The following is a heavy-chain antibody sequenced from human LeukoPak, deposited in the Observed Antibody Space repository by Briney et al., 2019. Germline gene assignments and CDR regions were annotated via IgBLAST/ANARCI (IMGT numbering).Heavy chain of an antibody. CDR3: ARTWGGLYYFDY. CDR1: GGSISTYY. J-gene: IGHJ4*02. CDR2: IYYSGST. V-gene: IGHV4-59*01. Sequence: SETLSLTCAVSGGSISTYYWSWIRQPPGKGLEWIAYIYYSGSTNYNPPPRSRVTMSVDTSKSQFSLKLSSVTAADTTVYFCARTWGGLYYFDYWGQGTLVTVSS. D-gene: IGHD3-16*01.